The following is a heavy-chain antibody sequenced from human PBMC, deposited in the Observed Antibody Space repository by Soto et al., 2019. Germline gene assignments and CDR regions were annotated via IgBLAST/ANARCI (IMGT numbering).Heavy chain of an antibody. D-gene: IGHD3-10*01. J-gene: IGHJ6*02. CDR3: ARGVTLWFGDRFGMDV. CDR2: IGTAGDT. V-gene: IGHV3-13*04. Sequence: EVQLVESGGGLVQPGGSLRLSCAASGFTFSSYDMHWVRQATGKGLEWVSGIGTAGDTYYPGSVKGRFTISRENAKNSLYIQMNSLRAGDTAVYYCARGVTLWFGDRFGMDVWGQGTTVTVSS. CDR1: GFTFSSYD.